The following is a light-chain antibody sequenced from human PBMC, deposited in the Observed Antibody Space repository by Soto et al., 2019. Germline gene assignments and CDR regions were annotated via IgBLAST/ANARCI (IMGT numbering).Light chain of an antibody. CDR2: GAS. J-gene: IGKJ3*01. CDR3: QQYYDWHPVT. CDR1: QGVRNN. V-gene: IGKV3-15*01. Sequence: ETVMTQSPATLSVSPGERATLSCRASQGVRNNLAWYQQKPGQAPRLLIYGASTRATGIPARFSGSGSGTEFTLTISSLQSEDSAVYYCQQYYDWHPVTFGPGTKVEIK.